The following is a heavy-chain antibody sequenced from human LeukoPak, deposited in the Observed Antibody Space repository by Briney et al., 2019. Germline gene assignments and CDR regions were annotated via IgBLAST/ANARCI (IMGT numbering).Heavy chain of an antibody. Sequence: GASVKVSCKASGYTFTDYYIHWVRQVPGQGLEWMGRVNPNSGVTDYAQKFQGRVTMTGDTSISPAYMELSSLTSDDTAVYFCARSRGGSYFIYWGQGTLVTVSS. J-gene: IGHJ4*02. D-gene: IGHD1-26*01. V-gene: IGHV1-2*06. CDR1: GYTFTDYY. CDR2: VNPNSGVT. CDR3: ARSRGGSYFIY.